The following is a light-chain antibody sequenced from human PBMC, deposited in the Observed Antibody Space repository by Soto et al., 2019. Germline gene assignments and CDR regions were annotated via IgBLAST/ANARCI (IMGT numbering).Light chain of an antibody. CDR1: QSISSY. CDR2: AAS. CDR3: QQSYSTPPT. V-gene: IGKV1-39*01. J-gene: IGKJ1*01. Sequence: DLQMTQSPSSLSASVGDRVTITCRASQSISSYLNWYQQKPGKAPKLLIYAASSLQSGDPSRFSGSGSGTDFTLTISSLQPEDFATYYCQQSYSTPPTFGQGTKVEI.